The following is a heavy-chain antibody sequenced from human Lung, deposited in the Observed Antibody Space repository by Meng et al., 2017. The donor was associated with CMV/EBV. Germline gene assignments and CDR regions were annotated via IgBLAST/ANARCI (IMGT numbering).Heavy chain of an antibody. V-gene: IGHV3-48*04. D-gene: IGHD1-26*01. CDR3: ATMPQRVSYSHSYYCGMDV. J-gene: IGHJ6*02. CDR2: ISSSSSTI. CDR1: GFTFSSYS. Sequence: LSLTXAASGFTFSSYSMNWVRQAPGKGLEWVSYISSSSSTIYYADSVKGRFTISRDNAKNSLYLQMNSLRAEDTAVYYCATMPQRVSYSHSYYCGMDVWGQGTTVTVSS.